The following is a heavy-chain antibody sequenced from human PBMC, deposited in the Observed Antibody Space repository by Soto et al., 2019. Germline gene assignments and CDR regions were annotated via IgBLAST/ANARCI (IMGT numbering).Heavy chain of an antibody. D-gene: IGHD3-22*01. Sequence: QVRLVESGGGVVQPGRSLRLSCAASGLTFRNYGFHWVRKAPGQGREWVAVISFDGSNEYYVDSVKGRFTISRDDSKNTVYLQLRSLRPKHKALYYCAKDSNYYDRSGDPVSADYGIDVWGQGTAVTVS. CDR2: ISFDGSNE. CDR3: AKDSNYYDRSGDPVSADYGIDV. J-gene: IGHJ6*02. V-gene: IGHV3-30*18. CDR1: GLTFRNYG.